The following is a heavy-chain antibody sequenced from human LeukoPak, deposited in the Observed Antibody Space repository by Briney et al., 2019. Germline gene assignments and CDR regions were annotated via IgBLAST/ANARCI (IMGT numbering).Heavy chain of an antibody. CDR2: IRYDGSNK. Sequence: GGSLRLSCAASGFTLSNYGMHWVRQAPGKGLEWVAFIRYDGSNKYYADSVKGRFTISRDNSKNTLYLQMNSLRAEDTAVYYCAKDGGGYYPSYYYYMDVWGKGTTVTISS. V-gene: IGHV3-30*02. D-gene: IGHD3-22*01. CDR3: AKDGGGYYPSYYYYMDV. CDR1: GFTLSNYG. J-gene: IGHJ6*03.